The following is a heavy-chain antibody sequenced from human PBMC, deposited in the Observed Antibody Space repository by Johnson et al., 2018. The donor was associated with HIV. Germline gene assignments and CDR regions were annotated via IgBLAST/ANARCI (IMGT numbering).Heavy chain of an antibody. Sequence: VQLVESGGGLVKPGGALRRSGTASGVTFSDAAMSWVRQAAGKGREWGGRMKRTREGGTTDYAAPGKGGFTVARDDSNNTLYLQMNSLTTEDSAVYYCTVRISMILAPTRRDQDIWGQGTMVTVSS. V-gene: IGHV3-15*01. J-gene: IGHJ3*02. CDR3: TVRISMILAPTRRDQDI. CDR1: GVTFSDAA. D-gene: IGHD3-22*01. CDR2: MKRTREGGTT.